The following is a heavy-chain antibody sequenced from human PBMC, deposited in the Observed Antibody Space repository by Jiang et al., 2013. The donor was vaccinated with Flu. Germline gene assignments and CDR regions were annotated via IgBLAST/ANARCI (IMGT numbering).Heavy chain of an antibody. Sequence: GAEVKKPGESLRISCKGSGYSFTNYWIGWVRQMPGKGLEWMGIIWPSDSDTRYIPSFHGQVTISVDKSINTAYLQWNSLKASDTAMYYCARQDCRGTNCHSGSRYYLDYWGQGTLVTVSS. J-gene: IGHJ4*02. CDR1: GYSFTNYW. CDR2: IWPSDSDT. D-gene: IGHD2-2*01. CDR3: ARQDCRGTNCHSGSRYYLDY. V-gene: IGHV5-51*01.